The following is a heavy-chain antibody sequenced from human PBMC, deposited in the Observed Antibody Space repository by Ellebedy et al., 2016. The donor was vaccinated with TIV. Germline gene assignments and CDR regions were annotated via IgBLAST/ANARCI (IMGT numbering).Heavy chain of an antibody. Sequence: ASVKVSCKVSGSTLSDLCMHWVRQAAGEGPEWMGGCDPENGETIYAKKFQDRVTMTEDTSTDTAFMEFNSPTSEDTALYYCTTAGDYFDNSAFDSWGQGTLVTVSS. D-gene: IGHD3-22*01. CDR1: GSTLSDLC. CDR3: TTAGDYFDNSAFDS. CDR2: CDPENGET. J-gene: IGHJ4*02. V-gene: IGHV1-24*01.